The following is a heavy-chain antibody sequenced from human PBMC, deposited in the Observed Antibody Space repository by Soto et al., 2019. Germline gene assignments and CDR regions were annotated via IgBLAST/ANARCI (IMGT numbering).Heavy chain of an antibody. Sequence: PGGSLRLSCAASGVTFINAWMNWVRQAPGKGLEWVGRIKSKTDGGTTDYAAPVKGRFTISRDDSKNTLYLQMDSLKTEDTAVYYCTTDLRYYYDSNTNSDYWGQGTLVTVSS. V-gene: IGHV3-15*07. J-gene: IGHJ4*02. CDR2: IKSKTDGGTT. CDR3: TTDLRYYYDSNTNSDY. CDR1: GVTFINAW. D-gene: IGHD3-22*01.